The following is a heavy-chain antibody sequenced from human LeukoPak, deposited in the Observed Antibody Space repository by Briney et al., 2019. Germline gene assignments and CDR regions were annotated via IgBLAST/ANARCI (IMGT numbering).Heavy chain of an antibody. CDR3: ARVRLSIAARPLYYYMDV. V-gene: IGHV1-8*01. CDR2: MNPNSGNT. CDR1: GYTFTSYD. Sequence: GASVKVSCKASGYTFTSYDINWVRQATGQGLEWMGWMNPNSGNTGYAQKFQGRVTMTRNTSISTAYMELSSLRSEDTAVYYCARVRLSIAARPLYYYMDVWGKGTTVTVSS. J-gene: IGHJ6*03. D-gene: IGHD6-6*01.